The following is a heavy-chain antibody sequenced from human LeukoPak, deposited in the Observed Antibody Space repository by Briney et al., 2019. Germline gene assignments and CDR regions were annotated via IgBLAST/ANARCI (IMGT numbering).Heavy chain of an antibody. J-gene: IGHJ4*02. Sequence: SGESLRLSCAASGFTFTTYWMSWVRRAPGKGLEWVANIKQDGTEKYYVDSVKGRFTISRDNTKNSLYLQMNSLRVEDTAVYYCAKVAKYYYGSETYYFFEHWGQGTPVTASS. D-gene: IGHD3-10*01. CDR3: AKVAKYYYGSETYYFFEH. CDR2: IKQDGTEK. V-gene: IGHV3-7*01. CDR1: GFTFTTYW.